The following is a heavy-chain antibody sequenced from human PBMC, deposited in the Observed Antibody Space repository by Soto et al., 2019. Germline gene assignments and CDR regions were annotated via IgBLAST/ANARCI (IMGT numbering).Heavy chain of an antibody. Sequence: GASVKVSCKASGYTFTGYYMHWVRQAPGQGLEWMGWINPNSGGTNYAQKFQGWVTMTRDTSISTAYMELSRLRSDDTAVYYCAAHDIVVVVAATETESDIWGQGTMVTVSS. D-gene: IGHD2-15*01. CDR3: AAHDIVVVVAATETESDI. CDR2: INPNSGGT. J-gene: IGHJ3*02. V-gene: IGHV1-2*04. CDR1: GYTFTGYY.